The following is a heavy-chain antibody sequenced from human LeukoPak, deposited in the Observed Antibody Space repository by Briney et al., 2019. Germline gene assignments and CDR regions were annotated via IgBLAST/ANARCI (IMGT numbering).Heavy chain of an antibody. CDR3: ARIPMVRGVKGWFDP. Sequence: ASVKVSCKASGYTFTSYGISWVRQAPGQGLEWMGWISAYNGNTNYAQKLQGRVTMTTDTSTSTAYMELRSPRSDDTAVYYCARIPMVRGVKGWFDPWGQGTLVTVSS. J-gene: IGHJ5*02. V-gene: IGHV1-18*01. CDR2: ISAYNGNT. CDR1: GYTFTSYG. D-gene: IGHD3-10*01.